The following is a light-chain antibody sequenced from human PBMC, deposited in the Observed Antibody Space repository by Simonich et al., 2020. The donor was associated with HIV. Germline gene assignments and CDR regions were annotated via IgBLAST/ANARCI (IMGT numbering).Light chain of an antibody. J-gene: IGKJ2*01. CDR2: WAS. V-gene: IGKV4-1*01. CDR1: QSVLYSSNNKNY. Sequence: DIVMTQSPDSLAVSLGERATINCKSSQSVLYSSNNKNYLVWYQQKPGQPPKLLIYWASTRESGVPDRFSGSGSGTDFTLTISSLQAEDVAVYYCQQYSITPPGYTFGQGTKLEIK. CDR3: QQYSITPPGYT.